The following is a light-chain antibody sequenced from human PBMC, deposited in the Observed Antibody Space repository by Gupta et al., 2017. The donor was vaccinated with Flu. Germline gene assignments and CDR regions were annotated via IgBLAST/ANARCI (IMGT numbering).Light chain of an antibody. V-gene: IGLV1-44*01. J-gene: IGLJ1*01. CDR3: AAWDDSLNGHYV. CDR2: GNN. CDR1: RSNIGSNS. Sequence: QSVLAQPPSASGTPGQRVALSCSGSRSNIGSNSVNWYQQVPGTAPKLLIYGNNQRPSGVPDRCSGSKSGTSASLAISGLQSEEEADYYCAAWDDSLNGHYVFGTGTKVTVV.